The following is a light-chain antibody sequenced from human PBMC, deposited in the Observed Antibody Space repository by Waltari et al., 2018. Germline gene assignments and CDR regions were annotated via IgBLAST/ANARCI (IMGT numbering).Light chain of an antibody. CDR1: SSNIGSNT. CDR2: SNN. J-gene: IGLJ2*01. CDR3: SAWDDSLNGHVV. V-gene: IGLV1-44*01. Sequence: QSVLTQPPSASGTPGQRVTISCSGSSSNIGSNTVNWYQQLPGTAPKLLVYSNNHRPSVVPDRFSGSKSGTSASLAISGLQSEDEADYYCSAWDDSLNGHVVFGGGTKLTVL.